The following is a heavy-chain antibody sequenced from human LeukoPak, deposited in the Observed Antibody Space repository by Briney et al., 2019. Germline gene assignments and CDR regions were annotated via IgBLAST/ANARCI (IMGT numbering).Heavy chain of an antibody. D-gene: IGHD2-15*01. CDR1: GYTFTGYY. Sequence: ASVKVSCKASGYTFTGYYMHWVRQAPGQGLEWMGWINPNSGGTNYAQKFQGRVTMTRGTSISTAYMELSRLRSDDTAVYYCAREVGYDESAVNWFDPWGQGTLVTVSS. CDR2: INPNSGGT. V-gene: IGHV1-2*02. J-gene: IGHJ5*02. CDR3: AREVGYDESAVNWFDP.